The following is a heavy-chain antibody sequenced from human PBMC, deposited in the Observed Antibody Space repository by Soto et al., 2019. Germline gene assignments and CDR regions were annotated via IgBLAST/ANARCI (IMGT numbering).Heavy chain of an antibody. CDR1: FSMYS. J-gene: IGHJ5*02. Sequence: EVQVVESGGGLVKPGGSLRLSCNFSFSMYSMDWVRQAPGKGLEWVASISSGSDFIKYADSVKGRFTISRDNTKNSVSLQKSSLRVEDTAMYYGTRDQGGSYDSWFDPWGRGTLVTVSS. D-gene: IGHD1-26*01. V-gene: IGHV3-21*02. CDR2: ISSGSDFI. CDR3: TRDQGGSYDSWFDP.